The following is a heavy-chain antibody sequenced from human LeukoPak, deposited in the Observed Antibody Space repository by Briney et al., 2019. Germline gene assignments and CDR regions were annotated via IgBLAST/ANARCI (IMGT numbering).Heavy chain of an antibody. CDR1: GYTFISYD. Sequence: ASVKVSCKXSGYTFISYDIVWLRQATGQGLEWMGYMNPKSGNTDYVQNFQGRVTMTRDTSITTAYMELSGLRSEDTAVYYCARKIASTRLGVRYYYMDVWGEGTTVTISS. D-gene: IGHD2-2*01. V-gene: IGHV1-8*01. CDR2: MNPKSGNT. CDR3: ARKIASTRLGVRYYYMDV. J-gene: IGHJ6*03.